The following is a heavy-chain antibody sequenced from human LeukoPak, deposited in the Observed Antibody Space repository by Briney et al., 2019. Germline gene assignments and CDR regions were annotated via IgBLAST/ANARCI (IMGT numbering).Heavy chain of an antibody. CDR2: IYYSGST. D-gene: IGHD6-13*01. V-gene: IGHV4-39*07. CDR3: AGIAAAATGDWYFDL. Sequence: PSETLSLTCTVSGGSISSSSYYWGWIRQPPGKGLEWIGSIYYSGSTYYNPSLKSRVTISVDTSKNQFSLKLSSVTAADTAVYYCAGIAAAATGDWYFDLWGRGTPVTVSS. CDR1: GGSISSSSYY. J-gene: IGHJ2*01.